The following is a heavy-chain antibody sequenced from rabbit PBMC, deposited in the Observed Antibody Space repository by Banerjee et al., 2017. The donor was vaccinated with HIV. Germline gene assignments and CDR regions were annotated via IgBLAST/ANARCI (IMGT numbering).Heavy chain of an antibody. D-gene: IGHD8-1*01. CDR3: ARDGGRSVYTQYYFNL. CDR1: GFSFSNKYV. Sequence: QEQLEESGGDLVKPEGSLTITCTASGFSFSNKYVMCWVRQAPGKGLEWIACIDTSYGNTAYASWAKGRFTISKTSSTTVALQMTSLTAADTATYFCARDGGRSVYTQYYFNLWGQGTLVTVS. V-gene: IGHV1S45*01. CDR2: IDTSYGNT. J-gene: IGHJ4*01.